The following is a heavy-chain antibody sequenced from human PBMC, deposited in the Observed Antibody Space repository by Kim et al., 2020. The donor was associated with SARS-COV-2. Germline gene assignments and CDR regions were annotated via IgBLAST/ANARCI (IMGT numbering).Heavy chain of an antibody. J-gene: IGHJ6*02. CDR3: ARDQPVYGGNSGWSTPRWSGYYGMDV. Sequence: SETLSLTCSVSGGSISSGSYYWSWIRQPAGKGLEWIGHIYTSGSTNYNPSLKSRVTISVDTSKNQFSLKLSSVTAADTAVYYCARDQPVYGGNSGWSTPRWSGYYGMDVWGQGTTVTVSS. CDR2: IYTSGST. D-gene: IGHD3-3*01. CDR1: GGSISSGSYY. V-gene: IGHV4-61*09.